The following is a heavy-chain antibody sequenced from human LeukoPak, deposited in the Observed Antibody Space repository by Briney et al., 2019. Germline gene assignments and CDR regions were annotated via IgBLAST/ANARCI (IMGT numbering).Heavy chain of an antibody. CDR1: GFTFSDYY. CDR2: IKQDGSEK. V-gene: IGHV3-7*01. D-gene: IGHD3-10*01. J-gene: IGHJ6*02. CDR3: ARAMVRGIPKPYFYGMDV. Sequence: GGSLRLSCAASGFTFSDYYMSWIRQAPGKGLEWVANIKQDGSEKYYVDSVKGRFTISRDNAKNSLYLQMNSLRAEDTAVYYCARAMVRGIPKPYFYGMDVWGQGTTVTVSS.